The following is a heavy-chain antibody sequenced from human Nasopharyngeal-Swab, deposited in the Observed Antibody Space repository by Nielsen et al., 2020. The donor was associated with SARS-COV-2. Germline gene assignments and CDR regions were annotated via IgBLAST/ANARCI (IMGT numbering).Heavy chain of an antibody. CDR3: ARDRATNHFDY. J-gene: IGHJ4*02. Sequence: WVRQAPGQGLEWMGGIIPIFGTANYAQKFQGRVTITADKSTSTAYMELSSLRSEDTAVYYCARDRATNHFDYWGQGTLVPSPQ. CDR2: IIPIFGTA. V-gene: IGHV1-69*06.